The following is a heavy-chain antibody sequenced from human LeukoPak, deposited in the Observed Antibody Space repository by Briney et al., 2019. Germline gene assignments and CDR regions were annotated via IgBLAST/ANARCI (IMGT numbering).Heavy chain of an antibody. CDR2: IIPIFGTA. D-gene: IGHD5-18*01. Sequence: SVKVSCKASGGTFSSYAISWVRQAPGQGLEWMGGIIPIFGTANYAQKFQGRVTITADESTSTAYMELSSLRSEDTAVYYCARDPRGYSYGGGSSEYNWFDPWGQGTLVTVSS. V-gene: IGHV1-69*13. CDR1: GGTFSSYA. J-gene: IGHJ5*02. CDR3: ARDPRGYSYGGGSSEYNWFDP.